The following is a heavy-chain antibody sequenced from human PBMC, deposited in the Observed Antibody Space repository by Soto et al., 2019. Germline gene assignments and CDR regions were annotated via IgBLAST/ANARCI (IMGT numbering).Heavy chain of an antibody. CDR1: GFTVSSNY. Sequence: GGSLRLSCAASGFTVSSNYMSWVRQAPGKGLEWVSLIYSGGSTYYADSVKGRFTISRDNSKNTLYLQMNSLRAEDTAIYYCARPEGQWLVPAGYWGQGTLVTVAS. J-gene: IGHJ4*02. D-gene: IGHD6-19*01. CDR2: IYSGGST. V-gene: IGHV3-53*01. CDR3: ARPEGQWLVPAGY.